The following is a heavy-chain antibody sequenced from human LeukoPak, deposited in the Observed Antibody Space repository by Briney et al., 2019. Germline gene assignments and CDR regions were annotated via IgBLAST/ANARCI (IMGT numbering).Heavy chain of an antibody. CDR1: GYTFTSYG. D-gene: IGHD3-10*01. Sequence: ASVKVSCKASGYTFTSYGISWVRQATGQGLEWMGWISAYNGNTNYAQRLQGRVTMTTDTSTSTAYVELRSLRSDDTVVYYCARGDYYGSGSYYKKTVDYWGQGTLVTVSS. V-gene: IGHV1-18*01. CDR3: ARGDYYGSGSYYKKTVDY. CDR2: ISAYNGNT. J-gene: IGHJ4*02.